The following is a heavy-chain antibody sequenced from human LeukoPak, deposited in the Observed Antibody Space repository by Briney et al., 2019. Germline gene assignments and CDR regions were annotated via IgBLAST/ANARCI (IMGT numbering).Heavy chain of an antibody. J-gene: IGHJ4*02. D-gene: IGHD3-22*01. Sequence: SETLSLTCTVSGGSISSGGYYWSWIRQHPGKGLEWIGYIYYSGSTYYNPSLKSRVTISVDTSKNQFSLKLSSVTAADTAVYYCARAQSYYYDSSGYYYGNWGQGTLVTVSS. CDR1: GGSISSGGYY. V-gene: IGHV4-31*03. CDR2: IYYSGST. CDR3: ARAQSYYYDSSGYYYGN.